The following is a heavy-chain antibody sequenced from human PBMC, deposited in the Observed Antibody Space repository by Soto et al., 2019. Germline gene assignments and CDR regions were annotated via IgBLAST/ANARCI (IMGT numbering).Heavy chain of an antibody. CDR2: ISLTGGYI. J-gene: IGHJ4*02. V-gene: IGHV3-21*06. D-gene: IGHD4-17*01. CDR1: GFAFNTYT. Sequence: EVQLVEPGGGLVKPGGSLRLSCEASGFAFNTYTMNWVRQAPGKGLEWVSSISLTGGYIHYADSVKGRFTISRDNAKNSLYLQMDSLRDEDTAVYFCARETRAVTPSFDYWGQGSLVTVSS. CDR3: ARETRAVTPSFDY.